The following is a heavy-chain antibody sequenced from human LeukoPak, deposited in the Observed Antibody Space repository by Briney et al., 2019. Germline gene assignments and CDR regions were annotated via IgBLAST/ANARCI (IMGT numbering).Heavy chain of an antibody. CDR2: ISSSSSTI. CDR3: ATVMDYDILTGLGAFDI. CDR1: GFTFSSYS. J-gene: IGHJ3*02. V-gene: IGHV3-48*04. Sequence: GGSLRLSCAASGFTFSSYSMNWVRQAPGKGLEWVSYISSSSSTIYYADSVKGRFTISRDNAKNSLYLQMNSLRAEDTAVYYCATVMDYDILTGLGAFDIWGQGTMVTVSS. D-gene: IGHD3-9*01.